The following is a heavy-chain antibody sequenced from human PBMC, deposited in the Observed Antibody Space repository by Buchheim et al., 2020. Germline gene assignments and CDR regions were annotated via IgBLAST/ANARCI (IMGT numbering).Heavy chain of an antibody. V-gene: IGHV3-30*18. J-gene: IGHJ4*02. D-gene: IGHD3-22*01. CDR2: ISYDGSNK. CDR1: GFTFSSYG. Sequence: QVQLVESGGGVVQPGRSLRLSCAASGFTFSSYGMHWVRQAPGKGLEWVAVISYDGSNKYYADSVKGRFTISRDNSKNTLYLQMNSLGAEDTAVYYCAKAGDSSGYYYPYFDYWGQGTL. CDR3: AKAGDSSGYYYPYFDY.